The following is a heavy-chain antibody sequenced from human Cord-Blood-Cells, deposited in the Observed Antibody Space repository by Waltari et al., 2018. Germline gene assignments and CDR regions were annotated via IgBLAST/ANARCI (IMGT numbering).Heavy chain of an antibody. D-gene: IGHD6-6*01. CDR2: FIPILGIA. CDR3: ARSVYSSSSGWFDP. CDR1: VGTFSSYA. J-gene: IGHJ5*02. V-gene: IGHV1-69*09. Sequence: QVQLVQSGAGVKKPGSSVKVSCKASVGTFSSYAIIWVRPAPGKGLEWMGRFIPILGIANYAQKFQGRVTITADKSTSTAYMELSSLRSEDTAVYYCARSVYSSSSGWFDPWGQGTLVTVSS.